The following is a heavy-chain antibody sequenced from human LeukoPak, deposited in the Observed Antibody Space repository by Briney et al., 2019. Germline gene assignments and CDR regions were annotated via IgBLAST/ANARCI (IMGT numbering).Heavy chain of an antibody. J-gene: IGHJ3*02. CDR2: IWYDGSNK. D-gene: IGHD4-17*01. V-gene: IGHV3-33*01. Sequence: GGSLRLSCAASGFTFSSYGMHWVRQAPGKGLEWVAVIWYDGSNKYYADPVEGRFTISRDNSKNTLYLQMNSLRAEDTAVYYCAREGPYGDYAFDIWGQGTMVTVSS. CDR1: GFTFSSYG. CDR3: AREGPYGDYAFDI.